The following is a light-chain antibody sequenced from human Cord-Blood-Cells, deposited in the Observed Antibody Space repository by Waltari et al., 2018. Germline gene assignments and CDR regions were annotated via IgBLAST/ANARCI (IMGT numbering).Light chain of an antibody. V-gene: IGLV7-46*01. CDR2: DTS. CDR3: LLSYSGARGV. CDR1: IGPVTSGHY. Sequence: QAVVTQEPSLTVSPGGTVTLPCGSSIGPVTSGHYPYWFQQKPGQAPRTLIYDTSNKHSWTPARFSGSLLGGKAALTLSGAQPEDEAEYYCLLSYSGARGVFGGGTTLTVL. J-gene: IGLJ3*02.